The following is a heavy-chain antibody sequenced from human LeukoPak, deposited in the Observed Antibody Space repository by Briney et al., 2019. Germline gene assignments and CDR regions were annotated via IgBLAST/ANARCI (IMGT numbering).Heavy chain of an antibody. Sequence: PGGSLKLSCAASGFTFSSYGMHWVRQAPGKGLEWVVLISYDGTNKYYADSVKGRFTVSRDNSKNTLYLQMNSLGGDDTAVYYCAKPQVVGATDYWYFDLWGRGTLVTVSS. CDR1: GFTFSSYG. CDR2: ISYDGTNK. CDR3: AKPQVVGATDYWYFDL. D-gene: IGHD2-15*01. V-gene: IGHV3-30*18. J-gene: IGHJ2*01.